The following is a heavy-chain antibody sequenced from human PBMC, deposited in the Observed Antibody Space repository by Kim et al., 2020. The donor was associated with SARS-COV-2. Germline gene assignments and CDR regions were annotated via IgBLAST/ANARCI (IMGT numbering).Heavy chain of an antibody. J-gene: IGHJ6*02. D-gene: IGHD3-16*02. V-gene: IGHV3-23*01. Sequence: YTDSVRGRFTISRDLSKGTLYLKRNSLRAEDTALYYCAKDVWGYSGMAVWGQGTTVTVSS. CDR3: AKDVWGYSGMAV.